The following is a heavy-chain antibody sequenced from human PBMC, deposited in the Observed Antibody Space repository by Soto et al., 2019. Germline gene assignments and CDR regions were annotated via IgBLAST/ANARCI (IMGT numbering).Heavy chain of an antibody. Sequence: QVQLVQSGAEVKKPGSSDKVSCKASGGTFSSYYINWVRQAPGQGLEWMGEFIPIFGTANYAQKIQGGVTITADESTSSDYMEVDSVRSEGTAVYFCARDSGRHCGGMAYLG. CDR3: ARDSGRHCGGMAY. CDR1: GGTFSSYY. V-gene: IGHV1-69*01. D-gene: IGHD1-26*01. CDR2: FIPIFGTA. J-gene: IGHJ6*02.